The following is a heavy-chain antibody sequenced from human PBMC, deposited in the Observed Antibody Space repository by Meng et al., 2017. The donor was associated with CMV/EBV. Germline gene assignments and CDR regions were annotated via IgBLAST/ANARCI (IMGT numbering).Heavy chain of an antibody. CDR3: ARALYSSSWYFVDYYYYYGMDV. Sequence: GGSLRLSCAASGFTFSSYAMHWVRQAPGKGLEWVAVISYDGSNKYYADSVKGRFTISRDNSKNTLYLQMNSLRAEDTAVYYCARALYSSSWYFVDYYYYYGMDVWGQGTTVTVSS. CDR2: ISYDGSNK. J-gene: IGHJ6*02. D-gene: IGHD6-13*01. CDR1: GFTFSSYA. V-gene: IGHV3-30-3*01.